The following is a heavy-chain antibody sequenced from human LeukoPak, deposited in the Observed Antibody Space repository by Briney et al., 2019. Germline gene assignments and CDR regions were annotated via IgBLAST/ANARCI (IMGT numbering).Heavy chain of an antibody. D-gene: IGHD2-2*01. Sequence: GGSLRLSCAASGFTFSSYWMSWVRQAPGKGLEWVANIKQDGSEKYYVDSVKGRFTISRDNAKNTLYLEMNSLRVEDTAVYYCARDWYHAIDYWGQGTLVTVSS. CDR1: GFTFSSYW. CDR2: IKQDGSEK. J-gene: IGHJ4*02. CDR3: ARDWYHAIDY. V-gene: IGHV3-7*01.